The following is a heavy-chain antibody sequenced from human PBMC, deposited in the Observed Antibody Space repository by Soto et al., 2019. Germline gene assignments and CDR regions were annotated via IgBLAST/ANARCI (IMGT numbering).Heavy chain of an antibody. CDR3: ARDLDFRGSFDP. D-gene: IGHD3-10*01. CDR1: GGSISSGGYY. Sequence: QVQLQESGPGLVKPLQTLSLTCTVSGGSISSGGYYWSWIRQHPGKGLEWIGYIYYSGSTYYNPSLKSRVAISVDTSKNRFSLKLSSVTAADTAVYYCARDLDFRGSFDPWGQGTLVTVSS. V-gene: IGHV4-31*03. CDR2: IYYSGST. J-gene: IGHJ5*02.